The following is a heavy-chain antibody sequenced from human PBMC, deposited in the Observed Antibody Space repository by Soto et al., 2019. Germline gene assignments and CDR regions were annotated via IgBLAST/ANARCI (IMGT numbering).Heavy chain of an antibody. V-gene: IGHV4-31*03. CDR1: GGSISSGGYY. J-gene: IGHJ5*02. Sequence: SETLSLTCTVSGGSISSGGYYWSWIRQHPGKGLEWIGYIYYSGSTYSNPSLRSRVTISVDTSKSQFSLNLTSVTAADTAIYYCARDPYGSGPFDPWGPGTLVTVSS. CDR3: ARDPYGSGPFDP. D-gene: IGHD3-10*01. CDR2: IYYSGST.